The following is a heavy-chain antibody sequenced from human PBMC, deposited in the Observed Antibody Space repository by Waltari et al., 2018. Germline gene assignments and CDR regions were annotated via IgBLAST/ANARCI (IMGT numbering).Heavy chain of an antibody. J-gene: IGHJ6*02. CDR1: GYSISSGYY. V-gene: IGHV4-38-2*02. Sequence: QVQLQESGPGLVKPSETLSLTCAVSGYSISSGYYWGWIRQPPGKGLEWIGSIYHSGSTYYNPSLKSRVTISVDTSKNQFSLKLSSVTAADTAVYYCARDGGRQDSSSWQLYYYYYGMDVWGQGTTVTVSS. D-gene: IGHD6-13*01. CDR2: IYHSGST. CDR3: ARDGGRQDSSSWQLYYYYYGMDV.